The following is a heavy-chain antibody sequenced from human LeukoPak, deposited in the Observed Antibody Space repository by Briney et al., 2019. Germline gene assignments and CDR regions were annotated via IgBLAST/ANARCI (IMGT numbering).Heavy chain of an antibody. J-gene: IGHJ3*02. CDR2: IYPGESDP. V-gene: IGHV5-51*01. Sequence: GASLKISCKGSGYSFNTYWIGGVRQMPGKGLEWMGIIYPGESDPKFSRCFQGQVPIPADKSISPAYLQWSSLKASATAMYYFARPLDFGQTWMNAFDIGGQGTMVTVSS. CDR1: GYSFNTYW. D-gene: IGHD3-16*01. CDR3: ARPLDFGQTWMNAFDI.